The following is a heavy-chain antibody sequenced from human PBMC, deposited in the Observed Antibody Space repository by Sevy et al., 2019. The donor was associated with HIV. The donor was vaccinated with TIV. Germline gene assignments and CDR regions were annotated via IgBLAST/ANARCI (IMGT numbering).Heavy chain of an antibody. D-gene: IGHD3-22*01. CDR3: ARNYDSSGYYVY. V-gene: IGHV1-2*02. Sequence: ASVKVSCKASGYTFTGYYMHWVRQAPGQGLEWMGWINPNSGGTNYAQKFQGRVTMTRDTSISTAYMEMSRLRSDDTAVYYCARNYDSSGYYVYWGQGTLVTVSS. J-gene: IGHJ4*02. CDR2: INPNSGGT. CDR1: GYTFTGYY.